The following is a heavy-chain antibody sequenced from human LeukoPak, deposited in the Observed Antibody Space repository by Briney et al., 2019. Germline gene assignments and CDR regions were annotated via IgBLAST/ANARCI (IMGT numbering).Heavy chain of an antibody. D-gene: IGHD1-26*01. V-gene: IGHV3-66*01. CDR2: IYSGGST. Sequence: SGGSLRLSCAASGFTVSSNYMSWVRQAPGKGLEWVSVIYSGGSTYYADSVKGRFTISRDNSKNTLYLQMNSLRAEDTAVYYCARAVQWELSFDYWGQGTLVTVSS. CDR3: ARAVQWELSFDY. CDR1: GFTVSSNY. J-gene: IGHJ4*02.